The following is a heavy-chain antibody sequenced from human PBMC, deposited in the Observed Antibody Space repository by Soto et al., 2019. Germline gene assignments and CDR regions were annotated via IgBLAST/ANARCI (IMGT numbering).Heavy chain of an antibody. V-gene: IGHV2-5*02. CDR2: LYWDDDK. J-gene: IGHJ6*02. Sequence: QVTLKESGPTLVKPTQTLTLTCTVSGLSLRTTGVGVGWVRQPPGKTLECLALLYWDDDKRSSPSLRSRLTIAKDISKKHVVLTMTNMDTVDTATYYCVQSRCGGDCLEIYSSHAYNGLDVWGQWTKVTVSS. CDR3: VQSRCGGDCLEIYSSHAYNGLDV. CDR1: GLSLRTTGVG. D-gene: IGHD2-21*02.